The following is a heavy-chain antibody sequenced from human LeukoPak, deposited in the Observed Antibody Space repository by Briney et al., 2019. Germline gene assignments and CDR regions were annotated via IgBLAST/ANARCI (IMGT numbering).Heavy chain of an antibody. D-gene: IGHD2-2*02. Sequence: GGSLRLSCAASGFIFNDFGMIWVRQAPGKGLEWISGIKWNGGSKVYADSVKGRFTISRDNAKRSLYLQMNSLRAEDTALYYCARDGGYCSRTDCNTLDYWGQGTLVTVSS. CDR3: ARDGGYCSRTDCNTLDY. CDR1: GFIFNDFG. V-gene: IGHV3-20*04. CDR2: IKWNGGSK. J-gene: IGHJ4*02.